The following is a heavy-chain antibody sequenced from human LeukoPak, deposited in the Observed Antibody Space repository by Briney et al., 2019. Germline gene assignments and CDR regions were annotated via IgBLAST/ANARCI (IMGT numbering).Heavy chain of an antibody. D-gene: IGHD6-6*01. CDR1: GFRFRNNW. Sequence: GSLRLSCAASGFRFRNNWMTWVRQAPGKGLEWVANIKQDGSEKYYVDSVKGRFTISRDNAKNSLFPQMNGLRAEDSAVYYCARDVSDENGSSSRIHLDSWGQGTLVSVSS. CDR2: IKQDGSEK. CDR3: ARDVSDENGSSSRIHLDS. V-gene: IGHV3-7*01. J-gene: IGHJ4*02.